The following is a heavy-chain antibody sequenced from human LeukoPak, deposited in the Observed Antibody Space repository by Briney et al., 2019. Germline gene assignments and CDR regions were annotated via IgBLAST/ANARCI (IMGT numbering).Heavy chain of an antibody. Sequence: ASVKVSCKASGGTFSSYAISWVRQAPEQGLKWRGGAFPIFGPANYAQKFQGRVTLTTDESTSTAYMELSSLRSEDTAVYYCAGDYYDSFYPYYYYMDVWGKGTTVTVSS. CDR2: AFPIFGPA. CDR3: AGDYYDSFYPYYYYMDV. J-gene: IGHJ6*03. V-gene: IGHV1-69*05. D-gene: IGHD3-22*01. CDR1: GGTFSSYA.